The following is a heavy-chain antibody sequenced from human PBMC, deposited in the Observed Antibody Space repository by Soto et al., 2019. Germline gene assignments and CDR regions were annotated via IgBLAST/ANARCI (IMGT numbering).Heavy chain of an antibody. J-gene: IGHJ6*02. CDR1: GFTFSSYA. CDR2: ISYDGSNK. V-gene: IGHV3-30-3*01. Sequence: GGSLRLSCAASGFTFSSYAMHWVRQAPGKGLEWVAVISYDGSNKYYADSVKGRLTISRDNSKNTLYLQMNSLRAEDTAVYYCARDSPAAMAEVDVYYYYGMDVWGQGTTVTVSS. CDR3: ARDSPAAMAEVDVYYYYGMDV. D-gene: IGHD2-2*01.